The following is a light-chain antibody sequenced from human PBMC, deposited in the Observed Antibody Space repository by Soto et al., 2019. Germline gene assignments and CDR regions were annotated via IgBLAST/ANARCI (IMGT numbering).Light chain of an antibody. Sequence: TVLTQSPGTLSVSPGERASLSCRASQSVSINLAWYQQKPGQAPRLLIYGASTRATGIPARFSGSGSGTEFTLSINSLQSEDFAVYYCQQHNNWPLTFGGGTKVEIK. J-gene: IGKJ4*01. CDR2: GAS. CDR3: QQHNNWPLT. CDR1: QSVSIN. V-gene: IGKV3-15*01.